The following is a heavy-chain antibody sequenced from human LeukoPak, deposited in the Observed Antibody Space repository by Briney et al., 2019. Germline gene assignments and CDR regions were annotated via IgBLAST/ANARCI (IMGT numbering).Heavy chain of an antibody. CDR1: GFTFSTYA. CDR2: LSASGSNT. J-gene: IGHJ4*02. V-gene: IGHV3-23*01. CDR3: AQISVDTSRGRWSDFDS. D-gene: IGHD5-18*01. Sequence: GGSLRLSCAAYGFTFSTYAMTWLRQAPGKGLGWVSALSASGSNTYYADSVKGRFTISRDNSKNMLYLQMNSLRAEDTAVYYCAQISVDTSRGRWSDFDSWGQGILVTVSS.